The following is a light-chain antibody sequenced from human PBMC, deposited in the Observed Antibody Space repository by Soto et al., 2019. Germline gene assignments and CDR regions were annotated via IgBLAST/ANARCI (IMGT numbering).Light chain of an antibody. V-gene: IGLV1-44*01. CDR1: NSNIGSNA. J-gene: IGLJ2*01. Sequence: QSVLTQPPSASGTPGQRVTISCSGSNSNIGSNAVNWYQQLPGTAPKLLIHGNDQRPSGVPDRLSGSKSGTSASLAISGLQSEDEADYYCAAWDDSLSVVFGGGTKLTVL. CDR3: AAWDDSLSVV. CDR2: GND.